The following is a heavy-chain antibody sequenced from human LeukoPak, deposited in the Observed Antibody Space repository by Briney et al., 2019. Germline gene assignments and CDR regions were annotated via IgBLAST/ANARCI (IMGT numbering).Heavy chain of an antibody. CDR3: ARDPFNYYDSSY. J-gene: IGHJ4*02. D-gene: IGHD3-22*01. V-gene: IGHV4-59*01. CDR1: GGSISSYY. CDR2: IYYSGST. Sequence: SETLSLTCAVYGGSISSYYWSWIRQPPGKGLEWIGYIYYSGSTNYNPSLKSRVTISVDTSKNQFSLKLSSVTAADTAVYYCARDPFNYYDSSYWGQGTLVTVSS.